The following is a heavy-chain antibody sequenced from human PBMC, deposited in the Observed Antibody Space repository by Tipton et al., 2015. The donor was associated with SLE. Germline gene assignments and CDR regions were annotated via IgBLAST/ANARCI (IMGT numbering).Heavy chain of an antibody. CDR1: GGPFSGYY. CDR3: ARGPGIAAARWFDP. J-gene: IGHJ5*02. V-gene: IGHV4-34*01. D-gene: IGHD6-13*01. CDR2: INHSGST. Sequence: TLSLTCAVYGGPFSGYYWSWIRQPPGKGLEWIGEINHSGSTNYNPSLKSRVTISVDTSKNQFSLKLSSVTAADTAVYYCARGPGIAAARWFDPWGHGTLVTVSS.